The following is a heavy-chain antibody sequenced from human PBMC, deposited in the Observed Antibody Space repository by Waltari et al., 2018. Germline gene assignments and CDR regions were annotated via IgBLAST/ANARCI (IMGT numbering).Heavy chain of an antibody. CDR2: IDIVNEKT. J-gene: IGHJ6*03. CDR3: ALLPPAPKGLFYYYMHV. CDR1: GDTFVQYG. V-gene: IGHV1-18*04. Sequence: VPLIQSASAVKEPGASLTVSCKTSGDTFVQYGINWVRQAPGQGLEWMGWIDIVNEKTDLGYPFLGRRFITTDAATKAVYLDLTIPRYDDTATYYCALLPPAPKGLFYYYMHVWGEGTTVTVSS. D-gene: IGHD3-22*01.